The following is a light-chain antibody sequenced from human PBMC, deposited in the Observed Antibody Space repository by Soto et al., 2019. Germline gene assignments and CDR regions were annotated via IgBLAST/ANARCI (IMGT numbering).Light chain of an antibody. Sequence: EIVMTQSPDTLSVSPGDRATLSCRASQSVGSHLASYRQKPGQTPRLLIYEASTRATGIPARISGSGSGTEFTLSISSLQSEDCAVYYCQQYDYWPWTFGQGTRVEIK. CDR1: QSVGSH. CDR3: QQYDYWPWT. J-gene: IGKJ1*01. CDR2: EAS. V-gene: IGKV3D-15*01.